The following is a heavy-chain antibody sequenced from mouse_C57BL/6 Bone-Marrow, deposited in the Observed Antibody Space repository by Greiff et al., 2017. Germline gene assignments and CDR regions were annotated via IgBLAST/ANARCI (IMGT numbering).Heavy chain of an antibody. CDR1: GFTFSSYT. Sequence: EVQRVESGGGLVKPGGSLKLSCAASGFTFSSYTMSWVRQTPEKRLEWVATISGGGGNTYYPDSVKGRFTISRDNAKNTLYLQLSSLRSEDTALYYCAGNFYWYFDVWGKGTTVTVSS. CDR3: AGNFYWYFDV. CDR2: ISGGGGNT. V-gene: IGHV5-9*01. J-gene: IGHJ1*03.